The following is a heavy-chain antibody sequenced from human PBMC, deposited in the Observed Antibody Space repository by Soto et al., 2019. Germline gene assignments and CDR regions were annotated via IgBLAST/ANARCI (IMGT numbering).Heavy chain of an antibody. D-gene: IGHD5-18*01. V-gene: IGHV1-18*04. CDR2: ISAYNGNT. CDR3: ARDFRGDTAMANFDY. J-gene: IGHJ4*02. CDR1: GYTFTSYG. Sequence: ASVKVSCKASGYTFTSYGISWVRQAPGQGLEWMGGISAYNGNTNYAQKLQGRVTMTTDTSTSTAYMELRSLRSDDTAVYYCARDFRGDTAMANFDYWGQGTLVTVSS.